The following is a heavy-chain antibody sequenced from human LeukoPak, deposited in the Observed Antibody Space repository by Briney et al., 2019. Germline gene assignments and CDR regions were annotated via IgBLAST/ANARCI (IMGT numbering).Heavy chain of an antibody. CDR1: GFTFSSYE. CDR3: ARWIQTRGGYY. CDR2: ISSSGSTI. V-gene: IGHV3-48*03. D-gene: IGHD5-18*01. Sequence: GGSLRLSCAASGFTFSSYEMNWVRQAPGKGLEWVSYISSSGSTIYYADSVKGRFTTSRDNAKNSLYLQMNSLRAEDTAVYYCARWIQTRGGYYWGQGTLVTVSS. J-gene: IGHJ4*02.